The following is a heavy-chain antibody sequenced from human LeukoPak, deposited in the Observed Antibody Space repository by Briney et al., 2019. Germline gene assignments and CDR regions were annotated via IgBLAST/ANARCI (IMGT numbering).Heavy chain of an antibody. V-gene: IGHV1-2*02. D-gene: IGHD3-22*01. J-gene: IGHJ4*02. CDR2: INPNSGGT. Sequence: ASVKVSCKASGYTFTGYYMHWVRQAPGQGLEWMGWINPNSGGTNYAQKFQGRVTMTRDTSISTAYMELSRLRSDDTAVYYCARDLNPIDSSGYYFDYWGQGTLVTVSS. CDR3: ARDLNPIDSSGYYFDY. CDR1: GYTFTGYY.